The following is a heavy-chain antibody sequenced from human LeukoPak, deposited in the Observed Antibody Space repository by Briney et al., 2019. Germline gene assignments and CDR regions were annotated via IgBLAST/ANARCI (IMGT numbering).Heavy chain of an antibody. D-gene: IGHD3-16*01. CDR1: GVSITSGNYY. J-gene: IGHJ4*02. CDR3: ARDLGGSGFFNY. CDR2: IVYSGTA. Sequence: SETLSLTCIVSGVSITSGNYYWSWIRQHLGKGLEWIGYIVYSGTAYYNPSLKSRVTISVDTSKNQFSLKLSPVTAADTAVYYCARDLGGSGFFNYWGQGTLVTVSS. V-gene: IGHV4-31*03.